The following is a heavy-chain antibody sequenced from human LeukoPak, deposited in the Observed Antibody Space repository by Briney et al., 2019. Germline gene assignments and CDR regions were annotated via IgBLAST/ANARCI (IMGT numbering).Heavy chain of an antibody. D-gene: IGHD6-19*01. CDR3: ARDDSGWSRDY. J-gene: IGHJ4*02. Sequence: PGGSLRLSCAASGFTLRSYSLSRVRQAPGKGLEWVSSINWGSNHIYYADAVQGRFTISRDNAKNSLYLQMNSLRVEDTAIYYCARDDSGWSRDYWGQGTLVTVSS. V-gene: IGHV3-21*06. CDR1: GFTLRSYS. CDR2: INWGSNHI.